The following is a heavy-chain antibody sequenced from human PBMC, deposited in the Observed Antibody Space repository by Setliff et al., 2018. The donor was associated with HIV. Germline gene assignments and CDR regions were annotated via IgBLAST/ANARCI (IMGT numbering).Heavy chain of an antibody. CDR3: ARGQDLGATWTGYYYYYMDV. V-gene: IGHV4-34*01. Sequence: SETLSLTCAVYVGSFSGHYWIWIRQPPGKGLEWIGETNPSGSTKYNPSLKSRVTISVDRSKNQFSLKLTSVTAADTAVYYCARGQDLGATWTGYYYYYMDVWGKGTTVTVSS. CDR1: VGSFSGHY. J-gene: IGHJ6*03. CDR2: TNPSGST. D-gene: IGHD1-26*01.